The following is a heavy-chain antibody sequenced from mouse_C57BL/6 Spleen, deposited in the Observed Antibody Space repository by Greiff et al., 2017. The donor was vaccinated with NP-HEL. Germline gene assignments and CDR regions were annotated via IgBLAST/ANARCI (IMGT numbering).Heavy chain of an antibody. CDR2: ISSGGSYT. Sequence: EVQLVESGGDLVKPGGSLKLSCAASGFTFSSYGMSWVRQTPDKRLEWVATISSGGSYTYYPDSVKGRFTISRDNAKNTLYLQMSSLKSEDTAMYYCARISIVTYYFDYWGQGTTLTVSS. D-gene: IGHD2-5*01. J-gene: IGHJ2*01. CDR3: ARISIVTYYFDY. CDR1: GFTFSSYG. V-gene: IGHV5-6*01.